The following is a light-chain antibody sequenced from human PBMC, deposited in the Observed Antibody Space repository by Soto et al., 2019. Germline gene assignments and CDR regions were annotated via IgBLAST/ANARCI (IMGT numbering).Light chain of an antibody. J-gene: IGKJ2*01. CDR3: QQSYSTPPVYT. Sequence: DIQMTQSPSSLSASVGDRVTITCRASQSISSYLNWYQQKPGKAPKLLIYAASSLQSGVPSRCSGSGSGTDFTLTISSLQPEDFATYYCQQSYSTPPVYTFGQGTKLEIK. V-gene: IGKV1-39*01. CDR1: QSISSY. CDR2: AAS.